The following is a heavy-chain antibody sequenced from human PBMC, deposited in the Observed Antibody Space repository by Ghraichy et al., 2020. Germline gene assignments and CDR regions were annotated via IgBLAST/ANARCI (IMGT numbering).Heavy chain of an antibody. D-gene: IGHD3-3*01. Sequence: SETLSLTCTVSGGSISSGGYYWSWIRQHPGKGLEWIGYIYYSGSTYYNPSLKSRVTISVDTSKNQFSLKLSSVTAADTAVYYCARDRVLEWLYIDYWGQGTLVTVSS. J-gene: IGHJ4*02. CDR3: ARDRVLEWLYIDY. V-gene: IGHV4-31*03. CDR2: IYYSGST. CDR1: GGSISSGGYY.